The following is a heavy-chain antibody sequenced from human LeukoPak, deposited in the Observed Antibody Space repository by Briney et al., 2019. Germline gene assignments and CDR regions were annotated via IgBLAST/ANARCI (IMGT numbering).Heavy chain of an antibody. D-gene: IGHD6-19*01. CDR3: ARVAGSIDY. CDR1: GYTFTTYD. Sequence: ASVTVSCKTSGYTFTTYDINWVRQATGQGLEWMGWMNPNSGYTGYAQKFQGRVTITRDTSISTAYMELSSLRSEDTAVYYCARVAGSIDYWGQGTLVTVSS. CDR2: MNPNSGYT. J-gene: IGHJ4*02. V-gene: IGHV1-8*03.